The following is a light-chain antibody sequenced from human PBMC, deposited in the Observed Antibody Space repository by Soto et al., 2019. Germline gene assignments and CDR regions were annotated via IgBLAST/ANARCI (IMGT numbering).Light chain of an antibody. CDR2: DVS. V-gene: IGLV2-14*01. CDR3: SSYTSSSTLEV. Sequence: QSAPTQPASASGSPGQSITISCTGTSSDVGGYNYVSWYQQHPGKAPKLMIYDVSNRPSGVSNRFSGSKSGNTASLTISGLQAEDEADYYCSSYTSSSTLEVFGGGTKLTVL. CDR1: SSDVGGYNY. J-gene: IGLJ3*02.